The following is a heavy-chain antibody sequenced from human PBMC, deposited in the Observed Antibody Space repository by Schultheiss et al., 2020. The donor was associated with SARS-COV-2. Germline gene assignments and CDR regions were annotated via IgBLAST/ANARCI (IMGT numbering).Heavy chain of an antibody. CDR1: GFTFSSYS. CDR3: ARERWGYCSSTSCYPYGMDV. D-gene: IGHD2-2*01. V-gene: IGHV3-21*01. Sequence: GESLKISCAASGFTFSSYSMNWVRQAPGKGLEWVSSISSSSSYIYYADSVKGRFTISRDNAKNSLYLQMNSLRAEDTAVYYCARERWGYCSSTSCYPYGMDVWGQGTTVTVSS. CDR2: ISSSSSYI. J-gene: IGHJ6*02.